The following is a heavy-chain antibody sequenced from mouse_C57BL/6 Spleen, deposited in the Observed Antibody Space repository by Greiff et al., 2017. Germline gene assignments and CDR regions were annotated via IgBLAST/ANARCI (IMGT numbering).Heavy chain of an antibody. D-gene: IGHD2-1*01. Sequence: EVQRVESGPGLVKPSQSLSLTCSVTGYSITSGYYWNWIRQFPGNKLEWMGYISYDGSNNYNPSLKNRISITRDTSKNQFFLKLNSVTTEDTATYYCARDRGYYGNSYWYFDVWGTGTTVTVSS. CDR1: GYSITSGYY. CDR3: ARDRGYYGNSYWYFDV. J-gene: IGHJ1*03. CDR2: ISYDGSN. V-gene: IGHV3-6*01.